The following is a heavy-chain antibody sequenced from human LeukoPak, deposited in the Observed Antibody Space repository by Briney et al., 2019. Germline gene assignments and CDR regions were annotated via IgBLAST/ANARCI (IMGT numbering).Heavy chain of an antibody. CDR1: GFTFDDYG. D-gene: IGHD3-22*01. J-gene: IGHJ4*02. Sequence: GGSLRLSCAVSGFTFDDYGMSWVRQAPGKGLEWVSGINWNGGSTGYADAVKGRFTISRDNAKNSLYLQMNSLRAEDTALYYCARLDSSGYYSSSNFDCWGQGTLVTVSS. CDR2: INWNGGST. CDR3: ARLDSSGYYSSSNFDC. V-gene: IGHV3-20*04.